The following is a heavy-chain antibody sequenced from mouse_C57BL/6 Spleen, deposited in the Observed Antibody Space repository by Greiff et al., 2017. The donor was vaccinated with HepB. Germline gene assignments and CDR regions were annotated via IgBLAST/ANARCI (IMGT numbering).Heavy chain of an antibody. J-gene: IGHJ3*01. Sequence: QVQLQQPGAELVMPGASVKLSCKASGYTFTSYWMHWVKQRPGQGLEWIGEIDPSDSYTNYNQKFKGKSTLTVDKSSSTAYMQLSSLTSEDSAVYYCARSGDGYFLFAYWGQGTLVTVSA. CDR1: GYTFTSYW. CDR2: IDPSDSYT. D-gene: IGHD2-3*01. CDR3: ARSGDGYFLFAY. V-gene: IGHV1-69*01.